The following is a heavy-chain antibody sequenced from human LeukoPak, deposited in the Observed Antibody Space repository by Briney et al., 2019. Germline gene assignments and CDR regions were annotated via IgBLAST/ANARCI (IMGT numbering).Heavy chain of an antibody. V-gene: IGHV3-15*01. CDR2: IKSKTDGGTT. J-gene: IGHJ3*02. CDR3: TTDLTTRDTYYYDSSGYLPAYAFDI. Sequence: PGGSLRLSCAASGFTFSSYAMSWVRQAPGKGLEWVGRIKSKTDGGTTDYAAPVKGRFTISRDDSKNTLYLQMNSLKTEGTAVYYCTTDLTTRDTYYYDSSGYLPAYAFDIWGQGTMVTVSS. D-gene: IGHD3-22*01. CDR1: GFTFSSYA.